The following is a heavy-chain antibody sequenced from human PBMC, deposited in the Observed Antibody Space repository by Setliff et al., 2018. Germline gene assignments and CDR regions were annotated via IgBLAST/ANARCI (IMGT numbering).Heavy chain of an antibody. CDR2: ISGYDGSS. CDR3: ARDRSRGPNYFDP. J-gene: IGHJ5*02. D-gene: IGHD1-7*01. V-gene: IGHV1-18*01. Sequence: GASVKVSCKASGYTFTSYGITWVRQAPGQGLEWIGWISGYDGSSNHVQKLQGRVIMTTDTSTNTAYMKLRSLTSDDTAVYYCARDRSRGPNYFDPWGQGTQVTVSS. CDR1: GYTFTSYG.